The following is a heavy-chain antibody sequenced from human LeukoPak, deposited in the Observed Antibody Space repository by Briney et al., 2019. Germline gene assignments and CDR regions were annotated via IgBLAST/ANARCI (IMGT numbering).Heavy chain of an antibody. Sequence: GGSLRLSCAAYGFTFSNYWMSWVRQAPGKGLEWVANIKQDESEIYYVDSVKGRFTISRDNAKNSLYLQMNSLRAEDTAVYYCAKGMDVRGQGTTVTVSS. CDR2: IKQDESEI. CDR3: AKGMDV. J-gene: IGHJ6*02. CDR1: GFTFSNYW. V-gene: IGHV3-7*01.